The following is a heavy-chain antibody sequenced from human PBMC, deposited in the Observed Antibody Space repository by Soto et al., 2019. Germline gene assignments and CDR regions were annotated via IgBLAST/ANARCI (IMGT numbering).Heavy chain of an antibody. J-gene: IGHJ6*02. D-gene: IGHD2-8*01. Sequence: SDTMSLTCTVSGGSISSGGYYWSWIRQHPGKGLEWIGYIYYSGSTYYNPSLKSRVTISVDTSKNQFSLKLSSVTAADTAVYYCARDRGYCTNGVCRYYGMDVWGQGTTVTVSS. CDR1: GGSISSGGYY. CDR3: ARDRGYCTNGVCRYYGMDV. CDR2: IYYSGST. V-gene: IGHV4-31*03.